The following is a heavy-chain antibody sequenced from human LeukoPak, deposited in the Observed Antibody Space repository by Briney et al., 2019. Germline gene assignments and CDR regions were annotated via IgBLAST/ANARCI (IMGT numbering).Heavy chain of an antibody. D-gene: IGHD1-26*01. V-gene: IGHV4-4*07. CDR2: IYTSGST. Sequence: PSETLSLTCTVSGGSISSYYWSWIRQPAGKGLEWIGRIYTSGSTNYNPSLKSRVTMSVDTSKNQFSLKLSSVTAADTAVYYCARGGPDTSGEVGRRTPVPNNWFDPWGQGTLVTVSS. CDR1: GGSISSYY. J-gene: IGHJ5*02. CDR3: ARGGPDTSGEVGRRTPVPNNWFDP.